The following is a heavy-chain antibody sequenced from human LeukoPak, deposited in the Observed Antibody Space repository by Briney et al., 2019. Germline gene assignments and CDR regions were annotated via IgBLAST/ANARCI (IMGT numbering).Heavy chain of an antibody. CDR1: GGSSSSYY. V-gene: IGHV4-59*12. J-gene: IGHJ4*02. D-gene: IGHD3-10*01. Sequence: PSETLSLTCTVSGGSSSSYYWSWIRQPPGKGLEWIGYIYYRGGTNYNPSLESRVTISADTSKNQFSLKLSSVAATDTAVYYCARIGVRSVIIFGVFDYWGQGIRVTVSS. CDR2: IYYRGGT. CDR3: ARIGVRSVIIFGVFDY.